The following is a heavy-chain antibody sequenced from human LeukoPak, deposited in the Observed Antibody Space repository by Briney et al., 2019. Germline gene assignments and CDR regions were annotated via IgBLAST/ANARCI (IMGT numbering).Heavy chain of an antibody. V-gene: IGHV1-46*01. CDR3: AREKLGVYDSSGYTKDY. CDR1: GYTFTSYY. Sequence: ASVKVSCKPSGYTFTSYYMHWVRQAPGQGPEWMGIVNPSGCDTRYAEKFQGRVTMTRNTSTGTVYMELSSLRSEDTAVYYCAREKLGVYDSSGYTKDYWGQGTLVIVSS. J-gene: IGHJ4*02. CDR2: VNPSGCDT. D-gene: IGHD3-22*01.